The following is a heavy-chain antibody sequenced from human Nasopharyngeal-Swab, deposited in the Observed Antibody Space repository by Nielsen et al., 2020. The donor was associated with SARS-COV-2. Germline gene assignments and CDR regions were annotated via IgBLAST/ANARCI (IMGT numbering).Heavy chain of an antibody. D-gene: IGHD3-10*01. CDR3: ARDIRFEEYMDV. J-gene: IGHJ6*03. CDR1: GFTFSSYW. CDR2: IKQGGSEK. Sequence: GALRLSLAASGFTFSSYWMSWVRQAPGKGLEWVANIKQGGSEKYYVDSVKGRFTISRDNAKNSLYLQMNSLRAEDTAVYYCARDIRFEEYMDVWGKGTTVTVSS. V-gene: IGHV3-7*03.